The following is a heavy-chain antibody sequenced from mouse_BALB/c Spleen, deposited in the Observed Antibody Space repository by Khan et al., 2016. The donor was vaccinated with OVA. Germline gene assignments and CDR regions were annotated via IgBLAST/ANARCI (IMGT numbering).Heavy chain of an antibody. CDR1: GYSFTGYF. CDR2: INPHIGET. J-gene: IGHJ2*01. V-gene: IGHV1-20*02. D-gene: IGHD1-1*01. CDR3: ARTYGSDFDY. Sequence: VQLQQSGPELVKPGASVKISCKASGYSFTGYFMNWVMQSHGKSLEWIGRINPHIGETLYNQKFRDKATLTVDESSNTAHMELRSLASEDSAVYYCARTYGSDFDYWGQGTTLTVSS.